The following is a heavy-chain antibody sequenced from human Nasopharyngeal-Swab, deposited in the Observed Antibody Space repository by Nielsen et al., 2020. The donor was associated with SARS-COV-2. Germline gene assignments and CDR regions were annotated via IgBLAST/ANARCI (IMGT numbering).Heavy chain of an antibody. CDR1: GYTLTELS. Sequence: ASVKVSCKVSGYTLTELSIHWVRQAPGKGLEWMGGFDPEDGETIHAQKFQGRVTMTEDTSTDTAYMELSSLRSEDTAVYYCATDRHGFIRGGFDYWGQGTLVTVSS. D-gene: IGHD3-10*01. CDR3: ATDRHGFIRGGFDY. J-gene: IGHJ4*02. CDR2: FDPEDGET. V-gene: IGHV1-24*01.